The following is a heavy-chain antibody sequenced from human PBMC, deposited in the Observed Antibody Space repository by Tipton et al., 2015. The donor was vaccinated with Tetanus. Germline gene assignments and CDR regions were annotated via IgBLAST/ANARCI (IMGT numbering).Heavy chain of an antibody. Sequence: GLVKPSEAVSLTCTVSRGSINSGTFYWDWIRQPPGKGLEWIGNIYYNGNMLENPSLKGRVTLSLDKSKNQFSLNLTSVTAADTAVYYCARTADNWFDPWGQGILVTVSS. D-gene: IGHD2-21*02. J-gene: IGHJ5*02. CDR3: ARTADNWFDP. V-gene: IGHV4-39*01. CDR1: RGSINSGTFY. CDR2: IYYNGNM.